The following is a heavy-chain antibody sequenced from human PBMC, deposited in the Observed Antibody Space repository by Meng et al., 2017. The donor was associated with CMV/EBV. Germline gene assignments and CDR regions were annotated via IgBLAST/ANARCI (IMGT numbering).Heavy chain of an antibody. CDR1: GYTFTGYY. CDR2: INPNSGGT. D-gene: IGHD2-8*01. J-gene: IGHJ5*02. CDR3: ARFDYCTNGVCPPDP. Sequence: ASVKVSCKASGYTFTGYYMHWVRQAPGQGLEWMGWINPNSGGTNYAQKFQGRVTMTRDTSISTAYMELSRLRSDDTAVYYCARFDYCTNGVCPPDPWGREPWSPSPQ. V-gene: IGHV1-2*02.